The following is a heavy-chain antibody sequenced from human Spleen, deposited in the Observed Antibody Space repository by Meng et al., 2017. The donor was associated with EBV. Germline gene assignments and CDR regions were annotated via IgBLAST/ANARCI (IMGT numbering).Heavy chain of an antibody. CDR2: IHYRGNP. CDR1: GGSVRSASYY. Sequence: QVHLQESGPGVLKPSETLSLTCTVSGGSVRSASYYWTWIRQPPGKALEWIGYIHYRGNPNYNSSLERRVTISVDMSKNQFSLRLSSVTAADTAVYYCARLFYYGSGRLKFDFWGQGTLVTVSS. CDR3: ARLFYYGSGRLKFDF. J-gene: IGHJ4*02. D-gene: IGHD3-10*01. V-gene: IGHV4-61*01.